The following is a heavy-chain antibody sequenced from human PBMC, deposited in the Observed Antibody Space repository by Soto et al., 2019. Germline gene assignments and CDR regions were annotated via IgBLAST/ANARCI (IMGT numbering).Heavy chain of an antibody. CDR1: GFTFSSYS. CDR2: ISSSSSTI. D-gene: IGHD3-9*01. J-gene: IGHJ6*02. CDR3: ARSSNPYDILTGWGYYYGMDV. V-gene: IGHV3-48*01. Sequence: GGSLRLSCAASGFTFSSYSMNWVRQAPGKGLEWVSYISSSSSTIYYADSVKGRFTISRDNSKNTLYLQMNSLRAEDTAVYYCARSSNPYDILTGWGYYYGMDVWGQGTKVTVS.